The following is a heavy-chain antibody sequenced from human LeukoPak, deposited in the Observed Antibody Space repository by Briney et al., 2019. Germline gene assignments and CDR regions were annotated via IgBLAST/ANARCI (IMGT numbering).Heavy chain of an antibody. Sequence: PSETLSLTCTVSGYSISSGYYWGWIRQPPGKGLEWIGSIYHSGSTYYNPSLKSRVTISVDTSKNQFSLKLSSVTAADTAVYYCARVVSPGSSGYFDYWGQGTLVTVSS. J-gene: IGHJ4*02. CDR1: GYSISSGYY. V-gene: IGHV4-38-2*02. CDR2: IYHSGST. D-gene: IGHD3-22*01. CDR3: ARVVSPGSSGYFDY.